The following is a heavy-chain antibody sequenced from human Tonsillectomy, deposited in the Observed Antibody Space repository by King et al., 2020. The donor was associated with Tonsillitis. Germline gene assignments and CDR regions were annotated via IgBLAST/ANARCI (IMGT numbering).Heavy chain of an antibody. V-gene: IGHV3-23*04. CDR1: EFTFDSYA. J-gene: IGHJ2*01. CDR3: AKLRTSAHGHIIRWYFDL. D-gene: IGHD3-10*01. Sequence: VQLVESGGGLVQPGGSLRLSCVASEFTFDSYAMSWVRQAPGKGLEWVSAISGSGGSTYYADSVKGRFTVSRDNSKNTLYLQMNSLRAEDTAIYYCAKLRTSAHGHIIRWYFDLWGRGTLVTVSS. CDR2: ISGSGGST.